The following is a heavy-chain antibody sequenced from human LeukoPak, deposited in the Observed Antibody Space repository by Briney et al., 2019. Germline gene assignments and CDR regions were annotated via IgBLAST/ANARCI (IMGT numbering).Heavy chain of an antibody. V-gene: IGHV1-18*01. CDR1: GYTFTSYG. D-gene: IGHD1-7*01. Sequence: ASVKVSCKASGYTFTSYGFTWVRQAPGQGLEWMGWISAYNGNTNYAQRLQGRVTMTTDTSTNTAYMELRNLRSDDTAVYYCAVNWNYALSHYYGMDVWGQGTTVTVSS. CDR3: AVNWNYALSHYYGMDV. J-gene: IGHJ6*02. CDR2: ISAYNGNT.